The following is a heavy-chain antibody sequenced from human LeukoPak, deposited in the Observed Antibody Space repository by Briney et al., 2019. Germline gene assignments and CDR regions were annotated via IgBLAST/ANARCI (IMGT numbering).Heavy chain of an antibody. J-gene: IGHJ5*02. CDR1: GYSISSAYY. V-gene: IGHV4-38-2*01. D-gene: IGHD2-2*01. CDR3: ARFGSTSGRGFDP. CDR2: IYHSGTT. Sequence: PSETLSLTCAVSGYSISSAYYWGWIRQPPGKGLEWIVTIYHSGTTYFNPSLKSRVTILLDTSKNQFSLKLTSVTAADTAVYYCARFGSTSGRGFDPWGQGTLVTVSS.